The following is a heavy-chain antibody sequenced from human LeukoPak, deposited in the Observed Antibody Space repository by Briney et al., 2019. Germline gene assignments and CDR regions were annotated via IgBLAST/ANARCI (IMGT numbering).Heavy chain of an antibody. CDR3: ATEYYYDSSGYYYFDY. CDR2: FDPEDGET. Sequence: ASVTVSCKVSGYTLTELSMHWVRQAPGKGLEWMGGFDPEDGETIYAQKFQGRVTMTEDTSTDTAYMELSSLRSEDTAVYYCATEYYYDSSGYYYFDYWGQGTLVTVSS. D-gene: IGHD3-22*01. J-gene: IGHJ4*02. CDR1: GYTLTELS. V-gene: IGHV1-24*01.